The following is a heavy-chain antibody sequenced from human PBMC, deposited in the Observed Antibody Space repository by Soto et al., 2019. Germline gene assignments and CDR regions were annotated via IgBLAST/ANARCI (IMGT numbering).Heavy chain of an antibody. V-gene: IGHV4-59*01. D-gene: IGHD3-16*01. CDR1: GGSISGYY. J-gene: IGHJ4*02. Sequence: SETLSLTCTVSGGSISGYYWTWIRQPPGKGLEWIGYIYYSGSTNYNPSLKSRVTISVDTSKNQFSLKLSSVTAADTAVYYCARRYGGNFDYWGQGTLVTVSS. CDR2: IYYSGST. CDR3: ARRYGGNFDY.